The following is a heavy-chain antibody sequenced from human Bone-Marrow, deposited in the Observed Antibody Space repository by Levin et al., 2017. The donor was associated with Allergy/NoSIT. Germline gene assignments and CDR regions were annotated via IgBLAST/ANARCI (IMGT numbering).Heavy chain of an antibody. V-gene: IGHV3-15*01. CDR3: TTAPGGNSYY. D-gene: IGHD3-10*01. Sequence: GGSLRLSCAASGFTFGAAWMSWVRQAPGKGLEWVGRVKSEIDGGTTDYGTAVEGRFTISRDDSNNMMSLQMKNLKGDDSGVYYCTTAPGGNSYYWVQGTVLIVSS. CDR2: VKSEIDGGTT. CDR1: GFTFGAAW. J-gene: IGHJ4*02.